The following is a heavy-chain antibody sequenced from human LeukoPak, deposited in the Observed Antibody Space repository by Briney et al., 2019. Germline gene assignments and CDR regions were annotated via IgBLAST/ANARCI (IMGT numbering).Heavy chain of an antibody. CDR1: GFTFSSYG. V-gene: IGHV3-30*02. J-gene: IGHJ4*02. D-gene: IGHD3-9*01. CDR3: VKDPPLDRVPDY. CDR2: IRYDGSNK. Sequence: GGSLRLSCAASGFTFSSYGMHWVRQAPGKGLEWVAFIRYDGSNKYYADSVKGRFTISRDNSKNTLYLQMNSLRAEDTAVYYCVKDPPLDRVPDYWGQGTLVTVSS.